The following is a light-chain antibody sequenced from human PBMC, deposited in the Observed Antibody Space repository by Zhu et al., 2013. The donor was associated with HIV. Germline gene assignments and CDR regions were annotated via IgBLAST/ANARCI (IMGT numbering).Light chain of an antibody. V-gene: IGKV3-20*01. CDR1: QRVSSSY. Sequence: EIVLTQSPGTLSLSPGERATLSCRASQRVSSSYLAWYQQKPGQAPRLLIYGASSRATGIPDRFSGSGSGTDFTLTISRLEPEDFAVYYCQQYGTSFGGGTKVEI. CDR3: QQYGTS. J-gene: IGKJ4*01. CDR2: GAS.